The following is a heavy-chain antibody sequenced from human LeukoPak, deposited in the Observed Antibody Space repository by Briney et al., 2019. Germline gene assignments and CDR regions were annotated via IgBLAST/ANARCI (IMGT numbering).Heavy chain of an antibody. D-gene: IGHD6-19*01. Sequence: PSQTLSLTCTVSGDSISSGSYYWSWIRRPAGKGLEWIGRIYTSGSANYNPSLTSRVTISVDTSENHFSLRLSSVTAADTAVYYCARAKQWLPIDRWGQGTLVTVSS. J-gene: IGHJ5*02. CDR2: IYTSGSA. V-gene: IGHV4-61*02. CDR3: ARAKQWLPIDR. CDR1: GDSISSGSYY.